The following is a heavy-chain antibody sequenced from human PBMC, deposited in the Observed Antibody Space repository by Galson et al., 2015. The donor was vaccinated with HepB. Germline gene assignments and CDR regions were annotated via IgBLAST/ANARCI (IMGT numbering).Heavy chain of an antibody. D-gene: IGHD2-15*01. J-gene: IGHJ5*02. CDR2: ISPYNRDT. V-gene: IGHV1-18*01. Sequence: SVKVSCKASGYTFSSYSITWVRQAPGQGLEWMGWISPYNRDTNYTRKFQGRVTMTTDTFTATAYMELRSLRSDDTAVYYCARGALVGVVGGSQNSWFDPWGRGTLVTVSS. CDR1: GYTFSSYS. CDR3: ARGALVGVVGGSQNSWFDP.